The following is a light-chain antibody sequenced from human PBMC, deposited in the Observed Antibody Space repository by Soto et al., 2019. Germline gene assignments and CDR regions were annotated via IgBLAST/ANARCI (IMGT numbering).Light chain of an antibody. Sequence: EILMTQSPATLSVSPGERATLSCRASQSVSSNLAWYQQKPGQAPRLLIYDASTRTTGVPARFGGSGSGTEFTLTINSLQSEDFAVYYCQQYNNWPPLTFGGGTKVEI. J-gene: IGKJ4*01. CDR1: QSVSSN. V-gene: IGKV3-15*01. CDR2: DAS. CDR3: QQYNNWPPLT.